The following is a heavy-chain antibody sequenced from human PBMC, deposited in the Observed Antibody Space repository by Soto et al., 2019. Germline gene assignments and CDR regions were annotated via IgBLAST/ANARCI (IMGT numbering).Heavy chain of an antibody. CDR1: GFTFSSYG. V-gene: IGHV3-33*01. CDR3: ARGITMIVVVPDY. Sequence: PGGSLRLSCASSGFTFSSYGMHLVRQAPGKGLEWVAVIWYDGSNKYYADSVKGRFTISRDNSKNTLYLQMNSLRAEDTAVYYCARGITMIVVVPDYWGQGTLVTVSS. J-gene: IGHJ4*02. D-gene: IGHD3-22*01. CDR2: IWYDGSNK.